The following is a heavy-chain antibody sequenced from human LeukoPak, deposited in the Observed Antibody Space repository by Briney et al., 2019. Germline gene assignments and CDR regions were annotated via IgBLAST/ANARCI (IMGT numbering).Heavy chain of an antibody. V-gene: IGHV4-59*01. CDR1: GGSISSYY. CDR2: IYYSGST. CDR3: ARGGLDYYGLDV. J-gene: IGHJ6*04. D-gene: IGHD3-10*01. Sequence: PSETLSPTCTVSGGSISSYYWSWIRQPPGKGLEWIGYIYYSGSTNYNPSLKSRVTISVDTSKNQFSLKLSSVTAADTAVYYCARGGLDYYGLDVWGKGTTVTVSS.